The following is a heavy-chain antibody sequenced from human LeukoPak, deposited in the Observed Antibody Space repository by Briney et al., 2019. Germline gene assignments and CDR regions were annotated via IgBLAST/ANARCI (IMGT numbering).Heavy chain of an antibody. CDR2: IIPIFGTA. CDR1: GGTFSSYA. CDR3: ASRLPRLTLVTTYYYYYMDV. D-gene: IGHD4-17*01. Sequence: ASVKVSCKASGGTFSSYAISWVRQAPRQGLEWMGGIIPIFGTANYSQKFQGRVTTTTDESTSTAYMGLSSLRSEDTAMYYCASRLPRLTLVTTYYYYYMDVWGKGTTVTVSS. J-gene: IGHJ6*03. V-gene: IGHV1-69*05.